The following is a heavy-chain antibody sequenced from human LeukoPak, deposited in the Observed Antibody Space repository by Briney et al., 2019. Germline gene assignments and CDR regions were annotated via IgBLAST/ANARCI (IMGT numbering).Heavy chain of an antibody. CDR2: ISSSSVYR. CDR1: GFTFSSYT. V-gene: IGHV3-21*01. J-gene: IGHJ6*03. Sequence: KTGGSLRLSSAASGFTFSSYTINWVRQVPGKGLEWVSSISSSSVYRYYADSVKGRFTISRDNPKNSLYLQMNSLRAEDTAVYYCAKASDYEAQYYYYYMDVWGKGTTVTISS. CDR3: AKASDYEAQYYYYYMDV. D-gene: IGHD5-12*01.